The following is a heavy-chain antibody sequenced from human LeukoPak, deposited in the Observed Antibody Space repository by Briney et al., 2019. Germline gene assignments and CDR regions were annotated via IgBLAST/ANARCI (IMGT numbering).Heavy chain of an antibody. CDR3: ARLITMVRDEFDY. J-gene: IGHJ4*02. V-gene: IGHV1-2*02. CDR2: INPNSGGT. CDR1: GYTFTSYY. Sequence: GASVKVSCKASGYTFTSYYMHWVRQAPGQGLEWMGWINPNSGGTNYAQKFQGRVTMTRDTSISTAYMELSRLRSDDTAVYYCARLITMVRDEFDYWGQGTLVTVSS. D-gene: IGHD3-10*01.